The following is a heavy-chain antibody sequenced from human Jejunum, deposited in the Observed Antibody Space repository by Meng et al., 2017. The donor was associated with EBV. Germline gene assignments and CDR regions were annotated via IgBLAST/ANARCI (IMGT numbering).Heavy chain of an antibody. V-gene: IGHV1-8*02. Sequence: GLLEQSGDGEKRPGASEECSSTASDTTFTSYNTNWRRQAAEEGLGWMGWMNSNTGNTGYEQKFQGRVSMTRDTSISTAYMELSSLKSEDTAVYYCMRGSGAGGRDWFDPWGQGTLVTVSS. CDR1: DTTFTSYN. CDR3: MRGSGAGGRDWFDP. J-gene: IGHJ5*02. CDR2: MNSNTGNT. D-gene: IGHD3-16*01.